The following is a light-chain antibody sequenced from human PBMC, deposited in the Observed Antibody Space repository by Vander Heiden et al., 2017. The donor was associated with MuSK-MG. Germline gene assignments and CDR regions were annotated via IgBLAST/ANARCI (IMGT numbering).Light chain of an antibody. V-gene: IGKV4-1*01. CDR2: WAS. Sequence: VITPAPNSPAFSLGERATINCKSSQSVLYSSNNKNYLAWYQQKPGQPPKLLIYWASTRESGVPDRFSGSGSGTDFTLTISSLQAEDVAVYYCQQYYSTPYTFGQGTKLEIK. J-gene: IGKJ2*01. CDR3: QQYYSTPYT. CDR1: QSVLYSSNNKNY.